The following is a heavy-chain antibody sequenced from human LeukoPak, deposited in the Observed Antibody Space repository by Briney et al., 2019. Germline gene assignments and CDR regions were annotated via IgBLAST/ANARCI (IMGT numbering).Heavy chain of an antibody. V-gene: IGHV3-48*03. D-gene: IGHD6-13*01. CDR1: GFTFSSYE. Sequence: PGGPLRLSCAASGFTFSSYEMNRVRQAPGKGLEWVSYISSSGSTIYYADSVKGRFTISRDNAKNSLYLQMNSLRAEDTAVYYCAKDKGRITIAAPKDAFDIWGQGTMVTVSS. J-gene: IGHJ3*02. CDR2: ISSSGSTI. CDR3: AKDKGRITIAAPKDAFDI.